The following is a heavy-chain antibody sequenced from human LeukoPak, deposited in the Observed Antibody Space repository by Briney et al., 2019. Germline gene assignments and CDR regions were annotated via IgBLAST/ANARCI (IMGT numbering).Heavy chain of an antibody. CDR2: ILCDGSNK. V-gene: IGHV3-30*18. CDR1: GFTFSSYG. Sequence: PGRSLRLSCAASGFTFSSYGMHWVRQAPGKGLEWVAVILCDGSNKYYADSVKGRFTISRDNSKNTLYLQMNSLRAEDTAVYYCANLPGGTCQIIYYYYYGMDVWGQGTTVTVSS. J-gene: IGHJ6*02. D-gene: IGHD3-10*01. CDR3: ANLPGGTCQIIYYYYYGMDV.